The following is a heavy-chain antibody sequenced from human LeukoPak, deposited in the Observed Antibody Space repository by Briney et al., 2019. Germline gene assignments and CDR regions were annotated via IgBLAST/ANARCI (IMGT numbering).Heavy chain of an antibody. V-gene: IGHV4-38-2*02. CDR2: INHSGST. CDR1: GYSISSGYY. J-gene: IGHJ4*02. CDR3: ARGGGAAGDY. D-gene: IGHD6-13*01. Sequence: SETLSLTCTVSGYSISSGYYWGWIRLPPGKGLEWIGEINHSGSTNYNPSLKSRVTISVDTSKNQFSLKLSSVTAADTAVYYCARGGGAAGDYWGQGTLVTVSS.